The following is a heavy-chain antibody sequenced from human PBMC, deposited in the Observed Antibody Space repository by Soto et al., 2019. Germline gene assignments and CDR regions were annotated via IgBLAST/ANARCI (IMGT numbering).Heavy chain of an antibody. CDR1: GGSFKNYA. CDR3: ARLSVAPWAD. CDR2: FIPIFDSP. D-gene: IGHD6-19*01. J-gene: IGHJ4*02. V-gene: IGHV1-69*01. Sequence: QVQLVQSGAEVKKPGSSVKLSCKASGGSFKNYALSWVRQAPGQGLEWLGSFIPIFDSPTYAEDFQGRLTITADESATTPSMEMTRLTSTDTAIYFCARLSVAPWADWGQGTVVSVSS.